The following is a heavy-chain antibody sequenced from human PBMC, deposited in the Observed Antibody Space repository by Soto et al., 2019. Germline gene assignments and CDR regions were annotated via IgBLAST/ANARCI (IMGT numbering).Heavy chain of an antibody. J-gene: IGHJ4*02. CDR1: RFTFSSYA. Sequence: GGSLRLSCAASRFTFSSYAMHWVRQAPGKGLEWVAVISYDGSNKYYADSVKGRFTISRDNSKNTLYLQMNSLRAEDTAVYYCARDILDYWGQGTLVTVSS. CDR2: ISYDGSNK. CDR3: ARDILDY. V-gene: IGHV3-30-3*01.